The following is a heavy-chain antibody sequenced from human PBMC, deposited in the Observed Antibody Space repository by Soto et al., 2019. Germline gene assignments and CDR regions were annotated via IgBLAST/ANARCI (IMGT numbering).Heavy chain of an antibody. CDR2: INTDGSST. Sequence: EVQLVESGGGLVQPGGSLRLSCAVSGFTFSSFWMHWVRQAPGKGLVWVSRINTDGSSTSYADSVKGRFTISRDNAKNTPNLQINSLRVEDTAMYYCAKRGVDTFGLSYWGQGTLVTVSS. CDR3: AKRGVDTFGLSY. V-gene: IGHV3-74*01. J-gene: IGHJ4*02. CDR1: GFTFSSFW. D-gene: IGHD3-10*01.